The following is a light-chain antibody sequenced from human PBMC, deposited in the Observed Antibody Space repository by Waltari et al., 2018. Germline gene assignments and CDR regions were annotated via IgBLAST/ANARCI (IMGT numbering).Light chain of an antibody. CDR3: CSYAGSSTFT. J-gene: IGLJ2*01. V-gene: IGLV2-23*02. CDR1: STDVGSYAL. Sequence: QSALTHPASLSGSPGQSITLSCTGTSTDVGSYALVSWDQQHPGKAPKLMIYEVYKRPSGVSNRFSGSKSGNTASLTISGIQAEDEADYYCCSYAGSSTFTFGGGTKLTVL. CDR2: EVY.